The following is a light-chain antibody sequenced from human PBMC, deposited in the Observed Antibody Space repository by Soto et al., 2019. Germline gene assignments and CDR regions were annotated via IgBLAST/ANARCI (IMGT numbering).Light chain of an antibody. V-gene: IGKV1-5*03. CDR2: RAS. CDR3: QQYNEYPYT. CDR1: QSISIY. J-gene: IGKJ2*01. Sequence: DIQMTQSPSTLSASVGDRVSITCRASQSISIYLAWYQQKPGRAPQALIYRASSLESGVPSRFSGSGSGTGFTLTISSLLPDDFATYYCQQYNEYPYTFGQGTKLEIK.